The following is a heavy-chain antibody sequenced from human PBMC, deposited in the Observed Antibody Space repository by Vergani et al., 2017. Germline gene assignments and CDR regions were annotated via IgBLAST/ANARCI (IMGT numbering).Heavy chain of an antibody. J-gene: IGHJ4*02. D-gene: IGHD3-9*01. CDR2: IYYSGST. CDR3: ARSLYSDMWTGYQPPKFDY. Sequence: QVQLQESGPGLVKPSQTLSLTCTVSGGSISSGGYYWSWIRQHPGKGLEWIGYIYYSGSTYYNPSLKRRVTISVDPSKNQFSLKLSSVTAADTAVYYCARSLYSDMWTGYQPPKFDYWGQGTLVTVSS. V-gene: IGHV4-31*03. CDR1: GGSISSGGYY.